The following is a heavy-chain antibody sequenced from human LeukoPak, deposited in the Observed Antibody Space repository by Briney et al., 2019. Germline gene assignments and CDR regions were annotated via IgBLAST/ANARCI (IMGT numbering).Heavy chain of an antibody. CDR2: MNPNSGST. CDR1: GYTFTSYD. CDR3: ARAEPNVLLWFGELLSGMDV. J-gene: IGHJ6*02. Sequence: ASVKVSCKASGYTFTSYDINWVRQATGQGLEWMGWMNPNSGSTGYAQKFQGRVTMTRNTSISTAYMELSGLRSEDTAVYYCARAEPNVLLWFGELLSGMDVWGQGTTVTVSS. D-gene: IGHD3-10*01. V-gene: IGHV1-8*01.